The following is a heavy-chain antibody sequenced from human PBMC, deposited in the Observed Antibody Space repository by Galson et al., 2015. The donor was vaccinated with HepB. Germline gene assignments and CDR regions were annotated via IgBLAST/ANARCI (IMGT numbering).Heavy chain of an antibody. CDR3: ANADVYYDFWSGYYFDY. CDR2: ISGSGGST. J-gene: IGHJ4*02. V-gene: IGHV3-23*01. Sequence: SLRLSCAASGFTFSSHAMSWVRQAPGKGLEWVSGISGSGGSTYYADSVKGRFTISRDIYKNTLYLQMNSLRAEDTAVYYCANADVYYDFWSGYYFDYWGQGTLVTVSS. CDR1: GFTFSSHA. D-gene: IGHD3-3*01.